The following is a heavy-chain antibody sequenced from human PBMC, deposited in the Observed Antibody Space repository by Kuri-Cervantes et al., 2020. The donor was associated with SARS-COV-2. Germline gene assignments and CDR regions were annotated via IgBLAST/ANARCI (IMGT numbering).Heavy chain of an antibody. Sequence: ASVKVSCKASGGTFSSYAISWVRQAPGQGLEWMGWMNPNSGNTGYAQKFQGRVTMTRNTSISTAYMELSSLRSEDTAVYYCARARITIFGVVIENWFDPWGQGTLVTVSS. V-gene: IGHV1-8*02. J-gene: IGHJ5*02. CDR2: MNPNSGNT. CDR3: ARARITIFGVVIENWFDP. D-gene: IGHD3-3*01. CDR1: GGTFSSYA.